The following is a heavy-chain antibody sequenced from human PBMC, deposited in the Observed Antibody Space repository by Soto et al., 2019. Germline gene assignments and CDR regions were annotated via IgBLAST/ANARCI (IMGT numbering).Heavy chain of an antibody. CDR2: FSGNGGNS. CDR3: AKNKYDDIVVAVGLYKKYSYGLDV. V-gene: IGHV3-23*01. D-gene: IGHD2-15*01. Sequence: XGSLRLSCAASGFTFSSYAMTWVRQTPGKGLEWVSAFSGNGGNSYYADSVKGRFTISRDNSKNTLYLQTNSLRAEDTAVYYCAKNKYDDIVVAVGLYKKYSYGLDVWGQGTTVTVSS. J-gene: IGHJ6*02. CDR1: GFTFSSYA.